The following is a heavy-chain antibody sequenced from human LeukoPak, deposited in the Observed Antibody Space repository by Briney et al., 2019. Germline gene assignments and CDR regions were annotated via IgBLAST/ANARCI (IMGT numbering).Heavy chain of an antibody. Sequence: GGSLRLSCAASGFTFSSYGMHWVRQAPGKGLEWVAFIRYDGSNKYYADSVKGRFTISRDNSKNTLYLQMNSLRAEDTAVYYCAKDSYRYRSSTSCYGGFDYWGQGTLVTVSS. J-gene: IGHJ4*02. D-gene: IGHD2-2*01. CDR1: GFTFSSYG. V-gene: IGHV3-30*02. CDR2: IRYDGSNK. CDR3: AKDSYRYRSSTSCYGGFDY.